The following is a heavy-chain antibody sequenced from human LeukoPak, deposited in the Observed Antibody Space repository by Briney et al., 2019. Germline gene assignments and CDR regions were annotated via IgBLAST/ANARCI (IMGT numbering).Heavy chain of an antibody. CDR3: ARPRIAAAGTPRYFQH. Sequence: SETLSLTCAVYGGSFSGYYWSWLRQPPGKGLEWIGEINHSGSTNYNPSLKSRVTISVDTSKHQFSLKLSSVTAADTAVYYCARPRIAAAGTPRYFQHWGQGTLVTVSS. D-gene: IGHD6-13*01. CDR1: GGSFSGYY. J-gene: IGHJ1*01. V-gene: IGHV4-34*01. CDR2: INHSGST.